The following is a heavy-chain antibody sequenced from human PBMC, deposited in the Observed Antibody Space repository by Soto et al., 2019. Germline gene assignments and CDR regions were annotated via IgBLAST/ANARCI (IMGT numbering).Heavy chain of an antibody. CDR3: ASGKSQMTQDRMGFYFNLDV. V-gene: IGHV1-69*08. J-gene: IGHJ6*04. CDR2: VIPLLDAS. Sequence: QVQLVQSGAEVKKPGSSVRISCAASGATFNDYTFTWVRRAPGQGLEWMGRVIPLLDASNYAEKFHDRVTITEDRSTSTVYMELSGLKSEDSAIYYCASGKSQMTQDRMGFYFNLDVLGKGTTVTVSS. CDR1: GATFNDYT. D-gene: IGHD2-15*01.